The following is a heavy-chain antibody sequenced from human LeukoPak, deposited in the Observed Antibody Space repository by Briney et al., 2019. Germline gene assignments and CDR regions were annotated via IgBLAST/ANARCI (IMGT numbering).Heavy chain of an antibody. CDR2: IYYSGST. V-gene: IGHV4-59*12. J-gene: IGHJ4*02. Sequence: SETLSLTCTVSGGSISSYYWSWIRQPPGKGLEWIGDIYYSGSTNYNPSLRSRVTISVDTSKNQFSLKLTSVTAADTAVYYCAREGSGAAGTFDYWGQGTLVTVSS. CDR1: GGSISSYY. CDR3: AREGSGAAGTFDY. D-gene: IGHD6-19*01.